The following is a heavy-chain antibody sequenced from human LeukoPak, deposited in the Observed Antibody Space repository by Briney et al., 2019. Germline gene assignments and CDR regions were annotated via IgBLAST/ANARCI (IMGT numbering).Heavy chain of an antibody. Sequence: SETLSLTCTVSGGSFSTSSHYWAWIRQPPGEGLEWIGSLYNTGSSYYNPSLQSRVTISVDTSKNQFSLKLNSVTTADTAMYYCARLTWTDVDGYWGQGTLVSVFS. CDR3: ARLTWTDVDGY. V-gene: IGHV4-39*01. CDR1: GGSFSTSSHY. CDR2: LYNTGSS. J-gene: IGHJ4*02. D-gene: IGHD3/OR15-3a*01.